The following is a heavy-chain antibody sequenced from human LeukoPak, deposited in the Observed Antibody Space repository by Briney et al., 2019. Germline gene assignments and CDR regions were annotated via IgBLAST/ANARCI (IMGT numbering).Heavy chain of an antibody. CDR1: GFTVSSNY. J-gene: IGHJ4*02. CDR2: ISGSGGST. Sequence: GGPLRLSCAASGFTVSSNYMSWVRQAPGKGLEWVSAISGSGGSTYYADSVKGRFTISRDNSKNTLYLQMNSLRAEDTAVYYCAKGAAGVFDYWGQGTLVTVSS. D-gene: IGHD6-13*01. V-gene: IGHV3-23*01. CDR3: AKGAAGVFDY.